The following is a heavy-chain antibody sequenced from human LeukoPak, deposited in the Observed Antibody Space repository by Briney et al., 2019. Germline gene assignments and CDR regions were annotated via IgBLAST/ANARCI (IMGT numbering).Heavy chain of an antibody. J-gene: IGHJ4*02. Sequence: GGSLRLSCAASGFTFNTYTMNWLRQAPGKGLEWVANINQDGSEKYYVDSVKGRFTTSRDNAKNSLYLQMNSLRAEDTAVYYCARGRTGYWGQGTLVTVSS. D-gene: IGHD4-17*01. V-gene: IGHV3-7*01. CDR3: ARGRTGY. CDR2: INQDGSEK. CDR1: GFTFNTYT.